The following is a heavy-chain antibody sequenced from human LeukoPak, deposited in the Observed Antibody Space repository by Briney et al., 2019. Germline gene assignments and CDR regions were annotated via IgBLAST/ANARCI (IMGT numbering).Heavy chain of an antibody. CDR1: GFTFSNAW. V-gene: IGHV3-15*01. Sequence: GGSLRLSCAASGFTFSNAWMSWVRQAPGKGLEWGGRIKSKTDGGTTDYAAPVKGRFTISRDDSKHTLSLKMNRLKTADTAVYYCTTVGDSRGWFDPWGQGTLVTVSS. J-gene: IGHJ5*02. CDR3: TTVGDSRGWFDP. CDR2: IKSKTDGGTT. D-gene: IGHD3-10*01.